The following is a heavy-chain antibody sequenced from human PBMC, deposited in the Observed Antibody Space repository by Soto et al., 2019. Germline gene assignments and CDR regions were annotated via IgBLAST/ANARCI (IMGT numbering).Heavy chain of an antibody. Sequence: GGSLRLSCVASGFRFSDHSMTWVRQSPGKGLQWIAYISSSSDNIYYAESVRGRFAVSRDNAKNALFLQMNSLRDDDTATYYCARLPKGSLVTAWGQGTRVTVSS. V-gene: IGHV3-48*02. D-gene: IGHD2-21*02. CDR3: ARLPKGSLVTA. CDR2: ISSSSDNI. CDR1: GFRFSDHS. J-gene: IGHJ4*02.